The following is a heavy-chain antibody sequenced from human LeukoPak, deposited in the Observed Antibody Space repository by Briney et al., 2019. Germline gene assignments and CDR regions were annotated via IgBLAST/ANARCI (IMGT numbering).Heavy chain of an antibody. CDR3: ARYSSSWGLFDY. CDR2: ISYDGSNK. D-gene: IGHD6-13*01. V-gene: IGHV3-30*04. CDR1: GFTFSSYA. J-gene: IGHJ4*02. Sequence: PGRSLRLSCAASGFTFSSYAMHWVRQAPGKGLEWMAVISYDGSNKYYADSVKGRFTISRDNSKNTLYLQMNSLRAEDTAVYYCARYSSSWGLFDYWGQGTLVTVSS.